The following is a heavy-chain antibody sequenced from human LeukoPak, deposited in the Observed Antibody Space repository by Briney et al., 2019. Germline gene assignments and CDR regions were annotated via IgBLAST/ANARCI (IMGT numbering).Heavy chain of an antibody. J-gene: IGHJ3*02. V-gene: IGHV3-23*01. CDR3: AKFPYYYDSSGEGAFDI. D-gene: IGHD3-22*01. CDR1: GFTFSSYA. Sequence: GGSLRLSCAASGFTFSSYAMSWVRQAPGKGLEWVSAISGSGGSTYYADSVKGRFTISRDNSKNTLYLQMNSLRAEDTAVYYCAKFPYYYDSSGEGAFDIWGQGTMVTVSS. CDR2: ISGSGGST.